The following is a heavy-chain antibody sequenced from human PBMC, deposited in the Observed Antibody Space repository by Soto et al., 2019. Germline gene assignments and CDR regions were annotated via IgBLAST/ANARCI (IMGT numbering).Heavy chain of an antibody. D-gene: IGHD4-17*01. CDR2: ISGSGGST. CDR1: GFTFSSYA. Sequence: EVQLLESGGGLVQPGGSLRLSCAASGFTFSSYAMSWVRQAPGKGLEWVSAISGSGGSTYYADSVKGRFTISRDNSKNPLYLQMNSLRAEDTAVYYCAKTTVTITSYGPYYYGMDVWGQGTTVTVSS. J-gene: IGHJ6*02. V-gene: IGHV3-23*01. CDR3: AKTTVTITSYGPYYYGMDV.